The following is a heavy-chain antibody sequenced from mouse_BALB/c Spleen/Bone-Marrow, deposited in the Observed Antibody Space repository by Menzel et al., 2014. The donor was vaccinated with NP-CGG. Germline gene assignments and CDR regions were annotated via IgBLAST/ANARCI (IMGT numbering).Heavy chain of an antibody. D-gene: IGHD1-2*01. CDR1: GYAFTNYW. V-gene: IGHV1-63*01. CDR2: IYPGRGNT. Sequence: VQLQQSGAELVRPGTSVKISCKASGYAFTNYWLDWVKQSPGHGLEWIGDIYPGRGNTYFNEKFKGKATLTADKSSSTAYMQLSSLTSEDSAVYFCARPQFISGRYYAMDYWGQGTSVTVSS. CDR3: ARPQFISGRYYAMDY. J-gene: IGHJ4*01.